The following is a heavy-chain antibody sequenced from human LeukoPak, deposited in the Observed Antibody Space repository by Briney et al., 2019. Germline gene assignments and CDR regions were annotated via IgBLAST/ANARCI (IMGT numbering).Heavy chain of an antibody. CDR2: ISWNSGSI. Sequence: GGSLRLSCAASGFTFDDYAMHWVRQAPGKGLEWVSGISWNSGSIGYADSVRGRFTISRDNAKNSLYLQMNSPRAEDTALYYCAKDMVFGGGDAFDIWGQGTMVTVSS. D-gene: IGHD2-21*01. V-gene: IGHV3-9*01. CDR1: GFTFDDYA. CDR3: AKDMVFGGGDAFDI. J-gene: IGHJ3*02.